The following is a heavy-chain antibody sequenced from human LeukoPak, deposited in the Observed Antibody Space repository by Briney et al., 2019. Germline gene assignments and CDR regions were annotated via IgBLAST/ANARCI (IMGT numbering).Heavy chain of an antibody. J-gene: IGHJ6*03. Sequence: ASVKVSCKASGYTFTSYGISWVRQAPGQGLEWMGWISAYNGNTNYAQKLQGRVTMTTDTSTSTAYMELRSLRSDDTAVYYCASSRFGDYYYYMDVWGKGTTVTVSS. CDR2: ISAYNGNT. D-gene: IGHD3-16*01. CDR1: GYTFTSYG. V-gene: IGHV1-18*01. CDR3: ASSRFGDYYYYMDV.